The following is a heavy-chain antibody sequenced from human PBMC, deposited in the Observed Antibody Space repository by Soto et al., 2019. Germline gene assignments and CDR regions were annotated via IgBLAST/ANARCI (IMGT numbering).Heavy chain of an antibody. CDR1: GFMFANYD. CDR3: TRHIPALGLIDY. V-gene: IGHV3-48*02. Sequence: EVQLVESGGDLVQPGGSLRLSCAASGFMFANYDMNWVRQAPGKGLQWVSYISRGSSTVYYVQSVGGRFTTSRDNAKNSLYLQMDSLRDEDTAVYFCTRHIPALGLIDYWGQGTLVTVSA. J-gene: IGHJ4*02. D-gene: IGHD2-2*02. CDR2: ISRGSSTV.